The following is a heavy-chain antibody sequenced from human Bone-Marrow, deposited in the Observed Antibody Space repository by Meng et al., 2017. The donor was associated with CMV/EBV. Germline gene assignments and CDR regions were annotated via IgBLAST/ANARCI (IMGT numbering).Heavy chain of an antibody. J-gene: IGHJ4*02. CDR2: INPNSGGT. CDR3: TRYAGTAMVTEY. V-gene: IGHV1-2*02. CDR1: GYTFTVYY. Sequence: SCKASGYTFTVYYMHRVRQAPGQGLEWMGWINPNSGGTNYAQKFQGRVTMTRNTSISTAYMELSRLRSDETAVYYCTRYAGTAMVTEYWGQGTLVTVSS. D-gene: IGHD5-18*01.